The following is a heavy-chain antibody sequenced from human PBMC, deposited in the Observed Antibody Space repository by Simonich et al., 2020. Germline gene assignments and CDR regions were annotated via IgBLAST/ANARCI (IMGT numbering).Heavy chain of an antibody. CDR2: ISWKSGSR. Sequence: EVQLVESGGGLVQPGRSLRLSCAASGFTFDDYAMHWVRKAQVKVLVRGPGISWKSGSRGYADTVKGRFTISRDNAKNSLYLQMNSLRAEDTALYYCAKDMGYCSGGSCYYFDYWGQGTLVTVSS. V-gene: IGHV3-9*01. J-gene: IGHJ4*02. D-gene: IGHD2-15*01. CDR3: AKDMGYCSGGSCYYFDY. CDR1: GFTFDDYA.